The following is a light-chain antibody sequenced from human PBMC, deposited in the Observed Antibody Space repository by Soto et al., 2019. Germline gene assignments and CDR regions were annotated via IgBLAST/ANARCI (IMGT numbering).Light chain of an antibody. J-gene: IGLJ1*01. CDR2: EVS. CDR3: CLYAGATTYV. Sequence: QSALTQPASVSGSPGQSITISCTGTSRDVGGYKYVSWYQQHPGKAPKLMIYEVSNRPSGVSNRFSGSKSGNTASLTISGLQAEDEADYYCCLYAGATTYVFGPWTKVTVL. CDR1: SRDVGGYKY. V-gene: IGLV2-14*01.